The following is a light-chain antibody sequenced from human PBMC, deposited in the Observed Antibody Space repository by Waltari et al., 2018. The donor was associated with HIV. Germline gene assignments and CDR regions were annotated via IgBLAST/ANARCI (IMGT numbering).Light chain of an antibody. CDR1: ASDMTTFNF. J-gene: IGLJ3*02. CDR2: EVY. Sequence: SALTQPASVSGSPGQSITISCTGPASDMTTFNFVSWYQQSPGRAPKLIIFEVYFRPSGASDRFSGSKSGDTASLTISALRAEDEGDYFCSSYSTRGFVLFGGGTKVTVL. V-gene: IGLV2-14*01. CDR3: SSYSTRGFVL.